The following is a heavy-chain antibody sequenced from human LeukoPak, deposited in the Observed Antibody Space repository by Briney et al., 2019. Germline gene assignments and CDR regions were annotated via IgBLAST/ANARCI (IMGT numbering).Heavy chain of an antibody. Sequence: PGGSLRLSCAASGFTFSSYGMHWVRQAPGKGLEWVAFIRYDGSNKYYADSVKGRFTISRDNSKNTLYLQMNSLRAEDTAVYYCAKDHPLRTAAFDYGGQGTLVTVSS. V-gene: IGHV3-30*02. CDR1: GFTFSSYG. J-gene: IGHJ4*02. CDR2: IRYDGSNK. D-gene: IGHD5/OR15-5a*01. CDR3: AKDHPLRTAAFDY.